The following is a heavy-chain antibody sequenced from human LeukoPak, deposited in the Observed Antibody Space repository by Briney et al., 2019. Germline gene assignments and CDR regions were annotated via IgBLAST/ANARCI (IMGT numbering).Heavy chain of an antibody. J-gene: IGHJ1*01. V-gene: IGHV3-74*01. CDR1: GFTFSSYW. D-gene: IGHD3-22*01. CDR2: IKSDGST. Sequence: GGSLRLSCAASGFTFSSYWMHWVRQAPGKGLVWVSRIKSDGSTNYADSVKGRFTISRDNAKNTVSLQMNSLRAEDTGVYYCATAPSEIGGYYPEYFRHWGQGTLVTVSS. CDR3: ATAPSEIGGYYPEYFRH.